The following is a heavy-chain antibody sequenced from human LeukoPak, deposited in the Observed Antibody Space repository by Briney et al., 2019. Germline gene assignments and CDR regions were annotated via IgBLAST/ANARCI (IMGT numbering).Heavy chain of an antibody. CDR1: GYTFTGYY. CDR2: INPNSGGT. V-gene: IGHV1-2*02. CDR3: AREVWPGYYYMDV. Sequence: ASVKVSCKASGYTFTGYYIQWVRQAPGQGLEWMGWINPNSGGTKYAQKFQGRVTMTRDTSINTAYMGVSRLTSDDTAVYYCAREVWPGYYYMDVWGKGTTVTVSS. J-gene: IGHJ6*03.